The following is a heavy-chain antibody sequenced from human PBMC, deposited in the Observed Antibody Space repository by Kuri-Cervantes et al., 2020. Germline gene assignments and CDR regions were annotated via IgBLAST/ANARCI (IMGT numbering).Heavy chain of an antibody. J-gene: IGHJ6*03. CDR3: ARGLDV. V-gene: IGHV1-45*02. Sequence: SVKVSCKVSGYTLTELSMHWVRQAPGQALEWMGWITPFNGNTNYAQKFQDRVTITRDRSMSTAYMELRSLRSDDTAMYYCARGLDVWGKGTTVTVSS. CDR1: GYTLTELS. CDR2: ITPFNGNT.